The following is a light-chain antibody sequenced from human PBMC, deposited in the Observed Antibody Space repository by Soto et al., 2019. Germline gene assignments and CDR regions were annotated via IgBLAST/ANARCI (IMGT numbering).Light chain of an antibody. CDR2: WAS. CDR1: QSLLYTSNDRNS. V-gene: IGKV4-1*01. CDR3: QQYFSPPPT. J-gene: IGKJ2*01. Sequence: DIVMTQSPDSLAVSLGERATIKCKSSQSLLYTSNDRNSLSWFQQKPGQPPKLLIYWASTRESGVPDRFSGSGSGTDFTLTISSLQAEDVAVYYCQQYFSPPPTFGQGTKLEIK.